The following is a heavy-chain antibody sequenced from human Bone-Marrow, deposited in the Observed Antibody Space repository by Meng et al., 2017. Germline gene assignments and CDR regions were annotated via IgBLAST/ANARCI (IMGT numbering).Heavy chain of an antibody. V-gene: IGHV3-7*01. CDR2: IKQDGSER. CDR3: AKDYGFGQYNPYSYYGMDV. J-gene: IGHJ6*02. D-gene: IGHD3-10*01. Sequence: GESLKISCAASGFAFSSYWMSWVRQAPGKGLEWVANIKQDGSERYYVDAVKGRFTISRDNAKNSLYLQMHSLRAEDAAVYYCAKDYGFGQYNPYSYYGMDVWGQGTTVTVSS. CDR1: GFAFSSYW.